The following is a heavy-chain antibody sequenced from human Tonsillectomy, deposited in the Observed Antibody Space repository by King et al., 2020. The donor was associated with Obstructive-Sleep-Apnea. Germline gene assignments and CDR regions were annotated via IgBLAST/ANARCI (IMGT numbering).Heavy chain of an antibody. D-gene: IGHD6-19*01. J-gene: IGHJ3*02. V-gene: IGHV3-23*04. CDR2: IGGSGSST. Sequence: VQLVESGGGLLQPGGSLRLSCAASGFTFSSYAISWVRQAPGKGLEWVSAIGGSGSSTYYADSVKGRFTISRDNSKNTLYLQMNSLRAEDTALYYCAKEQSTVGGNGAFDIWGQGTMVTVSS. CDR3: AKEQSTVGGNGAFDI. CDR1: GFTFSSYA.